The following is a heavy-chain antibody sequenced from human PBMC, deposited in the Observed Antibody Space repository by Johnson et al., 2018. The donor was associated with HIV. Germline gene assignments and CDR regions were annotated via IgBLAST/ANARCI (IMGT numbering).Heavy chain of an antibody. J-gene: IGHJ3*02. CDR3: ARQTLRAFDI. CDR1: GFTFSSYA. D-gene: IGHD3-10*01. V-gene: IGHV3-30-3*01. Sequence: QVQLVESEGGVVQPGRSLRLSCAASGFTFSSYAMHWVRQAPGKGLEWVAIISYDGNNKYYADSVKGRFTISRDNSKNTLYLQMIGLRAEDTAMYFCARQTLRAFDIWGQGTMVTVSS. CDR2: ISYDGNNK.